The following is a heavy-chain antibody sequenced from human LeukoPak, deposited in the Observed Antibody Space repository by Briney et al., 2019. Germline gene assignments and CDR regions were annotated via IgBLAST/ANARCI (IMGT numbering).Heavy chain of an antibody. J-gene: IGHJ4*02. CDR2: IYPGDSDT. CDR3: ARSPYDILTGNDY. V-gene: IGHV5-51*01. CDR1: GYSFTSYW. D-gene: IGHD3-9*01. Sequence: GESLKISCKGSGYSFTSYWIGWVRQMPGKGLEWMGIIYPGDSDTRYSPSLQGQVTISADKSISTAYLQWSSLKASDTAMYYCARSPYDILTGNDYWGQGTLVTVSS.